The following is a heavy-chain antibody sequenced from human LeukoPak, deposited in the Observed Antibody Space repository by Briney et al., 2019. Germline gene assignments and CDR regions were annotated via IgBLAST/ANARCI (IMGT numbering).Heavy chain of an antibody. CDR1: GGSITNGSYY. D-gene: IGHD5-18*01. CDR2: IFQTGTT. CDR3: ARSRGYSYGTTFLDY. J-gene: IGHJ4*02. Sequence: SETLSLTCTISGGSITNGSYYWAWIRQSPGTGLEWIGSIFQTGTTYCNPSLKGRATISVDTSKNQFSLKLSSVTAADTAVYYCARSRGYSYGTTFLDYWGQGTLVTVSS. V-gene: IGHV4-39*07.